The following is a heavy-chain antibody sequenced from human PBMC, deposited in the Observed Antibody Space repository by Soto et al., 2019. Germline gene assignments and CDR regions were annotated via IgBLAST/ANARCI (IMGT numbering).Heavy chain of an antibody. Sequence: AAVKVSCKASGYTFNRYYMHWVRQAPGPGLEWMGWISPHTGGTTYAQKFQGRVTMTSDTSVSTAFMELSRLGTDDTAVYYCARASQMVIKPYYSPMDVWGQGTTVTVSS. CDR2: ISPHTGGT. J-gene: IGHJ6*02. CDR3: ARASQMVIKPYYSPMDV. D-gene: IGHD3-22*01. V-gene: IGHV1-2*02. CDR1: GYTFNRYY.